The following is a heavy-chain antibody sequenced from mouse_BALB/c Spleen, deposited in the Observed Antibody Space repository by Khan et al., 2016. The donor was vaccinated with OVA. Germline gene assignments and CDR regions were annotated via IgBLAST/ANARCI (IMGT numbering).Heavy chain of an antibody. D-gene: IGHD2-10*01. V-gene: IGHV2-6-1*01. J-gene: IGHJ4*01. CDR3: ARQPYYHYYVMDY. CDR1: GFSLTNYG. Sequence: QVQLKESGPGLVAPSQSLSITCTISGFSLTNYGVHWVRLPPGKGLVWLVVLWSDGSTTYNSALKSRLSISKDNSKSQVFLKMNTLQTDDTAMYYCARQPYYHYYVMDYWGQGTSVTVSS. CDR2: LWSDGST.